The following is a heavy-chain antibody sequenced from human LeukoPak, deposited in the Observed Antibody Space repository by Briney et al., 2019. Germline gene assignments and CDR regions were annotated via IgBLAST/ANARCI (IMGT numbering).Heavy chain of an antibody. CDR1: GFTFSSHT. Sequence: GGSLRLSCAASGFTFSSHTIHWVRQAAGKGLEWVAVISFDGRRQYYADSVKGRFTISRDNSKNTLYLQMDSLKPEDTAVYYCAREVVQITASYFDYWGPGSLVSVSS. CDR2: ISFDGRRQ. V-gene: IGHV3-30*04. D-gene: IGHD1-20*01. J-gene: IGHJ4*02. CDR3: AREVVQITASYFDY.